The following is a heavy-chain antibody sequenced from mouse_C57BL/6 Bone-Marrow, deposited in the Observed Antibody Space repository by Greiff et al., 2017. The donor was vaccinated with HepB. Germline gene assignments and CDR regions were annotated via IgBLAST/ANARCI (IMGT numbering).Heavy chain of an antibody. CDR3: ARTITTVVAPYYYAMDY. CDR1: GYTFTSYW. CDR2: IYPGSGST. D-gene: IGHD1-1*01. Sequence: QVQLQQSGAELVKPGASVKMSCKASGYTFTSYWITWVKQRPGQGLEWIGDIYPGSGSTNYNEKFKSKATLTVDTSSSTAYMQLSSLTSEDSAVYYCARTITTVVAPYYYAMDYWGQGTSVTVSS. V-gene: IGHV1-55*01. J-gene: IGHJ4*01.